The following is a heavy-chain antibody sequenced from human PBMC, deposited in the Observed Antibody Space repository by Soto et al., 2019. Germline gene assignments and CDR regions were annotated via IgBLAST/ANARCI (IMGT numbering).Heavy chain of an antibody. CDR1: CGSISSYY. CDR3: ARVLRYFDGLEEYYYYMDV. CDR2: IYYSGST. D-gene: IGHD3-9*01. V-gene: IGHV4-59*08. J-gene: IGHJ6*03. Sequence: SETLSLTCTVSCGSISSYYWSWIRQPPGKGLEWIGYIYYSGSTNYNPSLKSRVTISVDTSKNQFSLKLSSVTAADTAVYYCARVLRYFDGLEEYYYYMDVWGKGTTVTVSS.